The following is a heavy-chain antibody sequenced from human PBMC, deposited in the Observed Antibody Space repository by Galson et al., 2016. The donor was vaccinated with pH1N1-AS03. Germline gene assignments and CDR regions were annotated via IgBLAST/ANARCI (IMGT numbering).Heavy chain of an antibody. CDR3: ARDGGKITLGGFYAFDL. CDR1: GGAISDGGYY. D-gene: IGHD3-16*01. CDR2: IYYSGKA. J-gene: IGHJ3*01. Sequence: TLSLTCTVSGGAISDGGYYWGWIRQLPGKGLEWMGYIYYSGKAYYNPSLESRLSISVDTSKNEFSLKLTSVTAADTALYFCARDGGKITLGGFYAFDLWGQGTMVAVSS. V-gene: IGHV4-31*03.